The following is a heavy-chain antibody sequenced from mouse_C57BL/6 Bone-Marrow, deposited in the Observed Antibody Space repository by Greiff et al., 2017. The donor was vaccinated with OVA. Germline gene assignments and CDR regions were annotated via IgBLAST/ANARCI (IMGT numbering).Heavy chain of an antibody. CDR2: ISDGGSYT. Sequence: EVQGVESGGGLVKPGGSLKLSCAASGFTFSSYAMSWVRQTPEKRLEWVATISDGGSYTYYPDNVKGRFTISRDNAKNNLYLQMSHLKSEDTAMYYCARDPITTVVRDYAMDYWGQGTSVTVSS. CDR1: GFTFSSYA. J-gene: IGHJ4*01. V-gene: IGHV5-4*01. D-gene: IGHD1-1*01. CDR3: ARDPITTVVRDYAMDY.